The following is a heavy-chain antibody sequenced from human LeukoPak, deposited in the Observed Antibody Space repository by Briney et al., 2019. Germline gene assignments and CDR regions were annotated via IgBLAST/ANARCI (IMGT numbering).Heavy chain of an antibody. CDR2: IWFDGSNQ. Sequence: GGSLRLSCAASGFTFSTYGMHWVRQVPGKGLEWVAVIWFDGSNQYYVDSVRGRFSISRDNSKNTLYLQMNTLRAEDTGVYYCARDRGSGDSFDLWGQGAMVTVSS. CDR3: ARDRGSGDSFDL. J-gene: IGHJ3*01. D-gene: IGHD6-19*01. V-gene: IGHV3-33*01. CDR1: GFTFSTYG.